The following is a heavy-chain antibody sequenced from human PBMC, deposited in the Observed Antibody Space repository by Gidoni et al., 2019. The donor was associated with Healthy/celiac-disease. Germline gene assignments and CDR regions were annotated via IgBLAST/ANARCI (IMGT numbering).Heavy chain of an antibody. CDR2: IYPGYSDT. Sequence: EVQLVQSGAEVNKRGESLKISCKGSGYSFTSYWLGWMRQMPGKGLEWMGIIYPGYSDTRYSPSFQGQVTISADKSISTADLQWISLKASDTAMYYCARRNVEMATILHPPLDAFDIWGQGTMVTVSS. J-gene: IGHJ3*02. CDR1: GYSFTSYW. CDR3: ARRNVEMATILHPPLDAFDI. V-gene: IGHV5-51*03. D-gene: IGHD5-12*01.